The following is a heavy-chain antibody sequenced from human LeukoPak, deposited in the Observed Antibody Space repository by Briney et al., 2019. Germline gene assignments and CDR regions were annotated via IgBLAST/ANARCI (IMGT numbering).Heavy chain of an antibody. D-gene: IGHD2-2*02. J-gene: IGHJ6*03. CDR3: ARFINTPYYYYYMDV. CDR2: SGST. V-gene: IGHV4-59*13. CDR1: GVSISNYY. Sequence: PSETLSLTCTVSGVSISNYYWSWIRQPPGKGLEWIAYSGSTNYNPSLKSRVTISVDTSKNQFSLKLSSVTAADTAVYYCARFINTPYYYYYMDVWGKGTTVTVSS.